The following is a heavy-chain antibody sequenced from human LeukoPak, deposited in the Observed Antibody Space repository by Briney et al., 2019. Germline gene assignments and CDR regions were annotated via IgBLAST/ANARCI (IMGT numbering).Heavy chain of an antibody. CDR2: INHSGST. V-gene: IGHV4-34*01. CDR1: GGSFSGYY. D-gene: IGHD1-26*01. Sequence: SETLSLTCAVYGGSFSGYYWSWIRQPPGKGLEWIGEINHSGSTNYNPSLKSRVTISVDTSKNQFSLKLSSVTAADTAVYYCARRVGGNWFDPWGQGTLVTVSS. CDR3: ARRVGGNWFDP. J-gene: IGHJ5*02.